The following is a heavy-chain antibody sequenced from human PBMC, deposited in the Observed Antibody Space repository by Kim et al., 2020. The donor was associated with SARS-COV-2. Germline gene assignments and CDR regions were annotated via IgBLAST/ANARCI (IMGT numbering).Heavy chain of an antibody. V-gene: IGHV3-21*01. CDR3: ARGPYYYDSSGYYTDNWFDP. CDR2: ISSSSSYI. Sequence: GGSLRLSCAASGFTFSSYSMNWVRQAPGKGLEWVSSISSSSSYIYYADSVKGRFTISRDNAKNSLYLQMNSLRAEDTAVYYCARGPYYYDSSGYYTDNWFDPWGQGTLVTVSS. CDR1: GFTFSSYS. D-gene: IGHD3-22*01. J-gene: IGHJ5*02.